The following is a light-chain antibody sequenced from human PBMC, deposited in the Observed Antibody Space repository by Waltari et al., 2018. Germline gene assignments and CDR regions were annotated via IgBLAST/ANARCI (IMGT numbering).Light chain of an antibody. CDR3: SSYISSSTLEL. CDR1: SSDVGAYNY. Sequence: QSALTQPASVSGSPGQPITIPGTGTSSDVGAYNYVSCYQQHPGKAPKLIIFDVSNRPSGVSNRFSGSKSGNTASLTISGLQAEDEADYYCSSYISSSTLELFGGGTSLTVL. V-gene: IGLV2-14*03. J-gene: IGLJ2*01. CDR2: DVS.